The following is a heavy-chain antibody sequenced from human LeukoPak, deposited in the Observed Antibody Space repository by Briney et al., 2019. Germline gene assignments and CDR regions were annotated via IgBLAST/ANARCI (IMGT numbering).Heavy chain of an antibody. D-gene: IGHD3-22*01. CDR2: IYPGDSDT. J-gene: IGHJ4*02. CDR1: GYSFTSYW. CDR3: ARMAPNYYDSSGYYFDY. V-gene: IGHV5-51*01. Sequence: GESLKISCKGSGYSFTSYWIGWVRQMPGKGLEWMGIIYPGDSDTRYSPSFQGQVTISADKSISTAYLQWSSLKASDTAMYYCARMAPNYYDSSGYYFDYWGQGTLVTVSS.